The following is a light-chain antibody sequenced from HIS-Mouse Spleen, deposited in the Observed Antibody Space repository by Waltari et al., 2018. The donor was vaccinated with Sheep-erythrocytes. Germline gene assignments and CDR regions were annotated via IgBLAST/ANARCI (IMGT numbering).Light chain of an antibody. CDR1: SSDVGGFNS. Sequence: QSALTQPRSVSGSPGQYVSISCTGTSSDVGGFNSVSWYQQHPGKAPKLMIYDVSKRPSGVPDRFSGSKSGNTASLTISGLQAEDEADYYCCSYAGSYNYVFGTGTKVTVL. CDR2: DVS. V-gene: IGLV2-11*01. J-gene: IGLJ1*01. CDR3: CSYAGSYNYV.